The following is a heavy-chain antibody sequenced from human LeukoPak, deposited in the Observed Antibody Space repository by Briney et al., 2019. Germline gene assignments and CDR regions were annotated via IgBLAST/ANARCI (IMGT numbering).Heavy chain of an antibody. V-gene: IGHV3-23*01. CDR3: AKDPSSSWLNWFDP. CDR2: ISGSGGST. J-gene: IGHJ5*02. CDR1: GFTFSSYA. Sequence: GGSLRLSCAASGFTFSSYAMSWVRQAPGRGLEWVSAISGSGGSTYYADSVKGRFTISRDNSKNTLYLQMNSLRAEDTAVYYCAKDPSSSWLNWFDPWGQGTLVTVSS. D-gene: IGHD6-13*01.